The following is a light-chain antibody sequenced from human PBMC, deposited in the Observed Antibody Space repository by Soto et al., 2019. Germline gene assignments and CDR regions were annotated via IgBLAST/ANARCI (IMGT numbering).Light chain of an antibody. CDR2: GAS. V-gene: IGKV3-20*01. CDR1: QSVSSSY. Sequence: EIVLTLSPDTLSLSPGDRATLSCRASQSVSSSYLAWYQQKPGKAPRLLIYGASSRATGIPDRFSGSGSGTDFTLTISRMEPEDFAVYYCQQYGSSPWTFGHGTKVDIK. J-gene: IGKJ1*01. CDR3: QQYGSSPWT.